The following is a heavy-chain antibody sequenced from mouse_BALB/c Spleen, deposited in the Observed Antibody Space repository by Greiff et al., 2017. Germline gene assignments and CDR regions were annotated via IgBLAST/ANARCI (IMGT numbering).Heavy chain of an antibody. J-gene: IGHJ2*01. Sequence: QVQLKESGPGLVAPSQSLSITCTVSGFSLTDYGVSWIRQPPGKGLEWLGVIWGGGSTYYNSALKSRLSISKDNSKSQVFLKMNSLQTDDTAMYYCAKQGSYYYGSSYGFDYWGQGTTLTVSS. D-gene: IGHD1-1*01. V-gene: IGHV2-6-5*01. CDR1: GFSLTDYG. CDR2: IWGGGST. CDR3: AKQGSYYYGSSYGFDY.